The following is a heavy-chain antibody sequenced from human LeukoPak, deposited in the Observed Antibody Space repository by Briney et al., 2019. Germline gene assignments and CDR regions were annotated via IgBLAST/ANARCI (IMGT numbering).Heavy chain of an antibody. D-gene: IGHD6-13*01. CDR2: IHYSGST. V-gene: IGHV4-59*01. CDR3: ARGGSSSSWPFYY. CDR1: GGSISSYY. Sequence: SETPSLTCTVSGGSISSYYWSWIRQPPGKELEWIGYIHYSGSTNYNPSLKSRVTMSVDTSKNQFSLKLTSVTAADTAVYYCARGGSSSSWPFYYWGQGTLVTVSS. J-gene: IGHJ4*02.